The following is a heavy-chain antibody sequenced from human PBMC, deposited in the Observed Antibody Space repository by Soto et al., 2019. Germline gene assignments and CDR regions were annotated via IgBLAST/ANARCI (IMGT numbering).Heavy chain of an antibody. J-gene: IGHJ4*02. V-gene: IGHV4-61*01. CDR3: AREELSRDGYNPVRY. CDR2: IYYSGST. CDR1: GGSVSSGSYY. D-gene: IGHD5-12*01. Sequence: SETLSLTCTVSGGSVSSGSYYWSWIRQPPGKGLEWIGYIYYSGSTNYNPSLKSRVTISVDTSKNQFSLKLSSVTAADTAVYYCAREELSRDGYNPVRYWGQGTLVTVSS.